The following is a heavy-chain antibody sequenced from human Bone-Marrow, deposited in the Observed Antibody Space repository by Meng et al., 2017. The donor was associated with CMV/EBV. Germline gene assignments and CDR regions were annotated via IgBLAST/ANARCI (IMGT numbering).Heavy chain of an antibody. D-gene: IGHD1-14*01. V-gene: IGHV3-21*01. Sequence: GESLKISCAASGFTFSSYEMNWVRQAPGKGLEWVSSISSSSSYIYYADSVKGRFTISRDNAKNSLYLQMNSLRAEDTAVYYCARRVQGISHGIYYYYYGMDVWGQGTTVTVSS. CDR3: ARRVQGISHGIYYYYYGMDV. CDR1: GFTFSSYE. CDR2: ISSSSSYI. J-gene: IGHJ6*02.